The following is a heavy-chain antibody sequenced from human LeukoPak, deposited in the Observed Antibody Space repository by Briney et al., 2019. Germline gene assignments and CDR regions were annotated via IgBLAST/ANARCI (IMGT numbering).Heavy chain of an antibody. CDR2: ISSSSSYI. V-gene: IGHV3-21*01. Sequence: SGGSLRLSCAASGFTFSSYSMNWVRQAPGKGLEWVSSISSSSSYIYYADSVKGRFAISRDNAKNSLYLQMNSLRAEDTAVYYCAREDDWNWFDPWGQGTLVTVSS. CDR1: GFTFSSYS. CDR3: AREDDWNWFDP. J-gene: IGHJ5*02. D-gene: IGHD3-9*01.